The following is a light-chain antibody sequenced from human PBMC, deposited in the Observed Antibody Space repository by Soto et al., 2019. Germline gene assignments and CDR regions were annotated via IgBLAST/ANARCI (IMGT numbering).Light chain of an antibody. CDR1: QSINSW. Sequence: DIQMTQSPSTLSASVGVRVTITCRASQSINSWLAWYQQKPGKAPKLLIYDASNLESGVSSRFSGSGSGTEFTLTISSLQPDDSATYYCQQFHTYYTFGQGTKLEIK. V-gene: IGKV1-5*01. CDR3: QQFHTYYT. CDR2: DAS. J-gene: IGKJ2*01.